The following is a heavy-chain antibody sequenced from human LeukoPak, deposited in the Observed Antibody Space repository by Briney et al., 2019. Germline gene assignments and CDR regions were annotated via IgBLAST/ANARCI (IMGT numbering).Heavy chain of an antibody. D-gene: IGHD5-24*01. J-gene: IGHJ4*02. CDR3: ARGNRRDGYNSLFDY. Sequence: SVKVSCKASGGTFSSYAISWVRQAPGQGLEWMGGIIPIFGTANYAQKFQGRVTITTDESTSTAYMELSSLRSEDTAVYYCARGNRRDGYNSLFDYWGQGTLVTVSS. CDR2: IIPIFGTA. V-gene: IGHV1-69*05. CDR1: GGTFSSYA.